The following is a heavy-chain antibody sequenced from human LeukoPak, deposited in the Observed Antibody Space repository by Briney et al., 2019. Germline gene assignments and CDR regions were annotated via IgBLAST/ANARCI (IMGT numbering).Heavy chain of an antibody. CDR3: ARPKNYADFDY. V-gene: IGHV3-48*01. CDR1: GFTFSSYS. CDR2: ISSSSSTI. D-gene: IGHD2-2*01. Sequence: GGSLRLSCAASGFTFSSYSMNWVRQAPGKGLEWVSYISSSSSTIYYADSVKGRFTISRDNAKNSLYLQMNSLRAEDTAVYYCARPKNYADFDYWGQGTLATVSS. J-gene: IGHJ4*02.